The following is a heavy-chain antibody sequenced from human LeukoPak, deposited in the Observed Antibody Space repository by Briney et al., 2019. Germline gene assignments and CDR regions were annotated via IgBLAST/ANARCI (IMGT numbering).Heavy chain of an antibody. CDR2: IYYSGST. CDR3: ARALYSSSWYVRNWFDP. CDR1: GGSISSGGYY. D-gene: IGHD6-13*01. J-gene: IGHJ5*02. V-gene: IGHV4-31*03. Sequence: SETLSLACTVSGGSISSGGYYSSWIRQHPGKGLEWIGYIYYSGSTYYNPSLKSRVTISVDTSKNQFSLKLSSVTAADTAVYYCARALYSSSWYVRNWFDPWGQGTLVTVSS.